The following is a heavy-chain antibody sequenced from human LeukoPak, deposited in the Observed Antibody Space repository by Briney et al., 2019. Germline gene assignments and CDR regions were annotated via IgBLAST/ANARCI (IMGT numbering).Heavy chain of an antibody. J-gene: IGHJ4*02. CDR2: INGGASST. Sequence: GGSLRLSCAASGLTLSGYWMHWVRQAPGKGLVWVSRINGGASSTSYADSVKGRFAISRDNAKRTLYLQMNSLRVEDTAVYYCARARGNTYGYFEYWGQGTLVTVSS. V-gene: IGHV3-74*01. D-gene: IGHD5-18*01. CDR3: ARARGNTYGYFEY. CDR1: GLTLSGYW.